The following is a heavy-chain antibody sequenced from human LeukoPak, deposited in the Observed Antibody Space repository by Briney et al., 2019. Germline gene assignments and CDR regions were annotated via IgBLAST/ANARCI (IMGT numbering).Heavy chain of an antibody. V-gene: IGHV3-48*02. CDR2: ITSGSSTI. Sequence: PGGSLRLSCAASGFTFSTFSMNWVRQAPGKGLEWVSYITSGSSTIYYADSVKGRFTISRDNAKNSVYLQMNSLRDEDTAAYYCARDRKLDVWGQGTTVTVSS. CDR3: ARDRKLDV. CDR1: GFTFSTFS. D-gene: IGHD1-14*01. J-gene: IGHJ6*02.